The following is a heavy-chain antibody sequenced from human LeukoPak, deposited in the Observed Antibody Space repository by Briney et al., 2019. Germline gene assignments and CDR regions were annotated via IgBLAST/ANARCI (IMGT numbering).Heavy chain of an antibody. J-gene: IGHJ4*02. CDR3: ARGIVGTTDTTFDY. D-gene: IGHD1-26*01. V-gene: IGHV3-9*01. CDR1: GFTFDDYA. CDR2: ISWNSGSI. Sequence: GGSLRLSCAASGFTFDDYAMHWVRQAPGKGLEWVSGISWNSGSIGYADSVKGRFTISRDNAKNSLYLQMNSLRAEDTALYYCARGIVGTTDTTFDYWGQGTLVTVSS.